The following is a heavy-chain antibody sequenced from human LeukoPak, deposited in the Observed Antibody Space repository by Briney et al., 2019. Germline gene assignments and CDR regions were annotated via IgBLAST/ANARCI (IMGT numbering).Heavy chain of an antibody. CDR1: GYTFTGYY. D-gene: IGHD6-13*01. CDR3: ARSIAAAYNWFDP. CDR2: MNPNSGGT. J-gene: IGHJ5*02. Sequence: ASVKVSCKASGYTFTGYYMHWVRQATGQGLEWMGWMNPNSGGTNYAQKFQGRVTMTRDTSISTAYMELSRLRSDDTAVYYCARSIAAAYNWFDPWGQGTLVTVSS. V-gene: IGHV1-2*02.